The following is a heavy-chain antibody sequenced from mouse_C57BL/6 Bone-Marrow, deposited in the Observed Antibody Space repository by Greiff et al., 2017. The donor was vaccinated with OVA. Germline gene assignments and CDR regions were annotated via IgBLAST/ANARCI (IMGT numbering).Heavy chain of an antibody. CDR3: ARGLRGIDY. CDR2: IDPSDSYT. D-gene: IGHD2-4*01. CDR1: GYTFTSYW. J-gene: IGHJ2*01. V-gene: IGHV1-59*01. Sequence: QVQLQQSGAELVRPGTSVKLSCKASGYTFTSYWMHWGKQRPGQGLEWIGVIDPSDSYTNYNQKFKGKATLTVDTSSSTAYMQLSSLTSEDSAVYYCARGLRGIDYWGQGTTLTVSS.